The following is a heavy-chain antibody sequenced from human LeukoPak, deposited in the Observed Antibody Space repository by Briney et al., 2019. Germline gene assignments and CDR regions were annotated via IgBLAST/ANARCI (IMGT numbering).Heavy chain of an antibody. CDR2: IYHSGST. J-gene: IGHJ6*02. D-gene: IGHD3-3*01. Sequence: SETLSLTCAVSGGSISSGGYSWSWIRQPPGKGLEWIGYIYHSGSTYYNPFLKSRVTISVDRSKNQFSLKLSSVTAADTAVYYCARGFSGSGNKSYYYGMDVWGQGTTVTVSS. CDR1: GGSISSGGYS. V-gene: IGHV4-30-2*01. CDR3: ARGFSGSGNKSYYYGMDV.